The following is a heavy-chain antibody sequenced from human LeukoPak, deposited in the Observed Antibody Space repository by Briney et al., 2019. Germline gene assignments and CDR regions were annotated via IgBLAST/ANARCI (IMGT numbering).Heavy chain of an antibody. J-gene: IGHJ4*02. CDR3: ARDRSTTVTTGAFDY. Sequence: SETLSLTCTVSDYSISSGYYWGWIRQPPGKGLECIGSTYHSGSTYYNPSLESRVTISVDTSKNQFSLKLSSVTAADTAVYYCARDRSTTVTTGAFDYWGQGTLVTVSS. CDR1: DYSISSGYY. V-gene: IGHV4-38-2*02. CDR2: TYHSGST. D-gene: IGHD4-17*01.